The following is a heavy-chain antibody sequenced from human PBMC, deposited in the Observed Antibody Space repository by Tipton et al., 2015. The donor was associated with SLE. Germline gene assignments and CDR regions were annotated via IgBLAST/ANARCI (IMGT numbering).Heavy chain of an antibody. V-gene: IGHV3-30*04. CDR3: ARDRLYYDSSGYLGAAFDI. Sequence: SLRLSCAASGFTFSSYAMHWVRQAPGKGLEWVAVISYDGSNKYYADSVKGRFTISRDNSKNTLYLQMNSLRAEDTAVYYCARDRLYYDSSGYLGAAFDIWGQGTMVTVSS. J-gene: IGHJ3*02. CDR1: GFTFSSYA. CDR2: ISYDGSNK. D-gene: IGHD3-22*01.